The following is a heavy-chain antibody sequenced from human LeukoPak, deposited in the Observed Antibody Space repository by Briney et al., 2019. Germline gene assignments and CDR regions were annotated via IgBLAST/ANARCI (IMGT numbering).Heavy chain of an antibody. D-gene: IGHD3-10*01. CDR3: TRDIDYYGSGSYFWTKNYYYYYYMDV. CDR2: IRSKAYGGTA. J-gene: IGHJ6*03. Sequence: GGSLRLSCTGSGFIFGDYAMNWVRQAPGKGLEWVGVIRSKAYGGTAEYAASVKGRFTISRDDSKSIAYLQMNSLKTEDTAVYYCTRDIDYYGSGSYFWTKNYYYYYYMDVWGKGTTVTVSS. CDR1: GFIFGDYA. V-gene: IGHV3-49*04.